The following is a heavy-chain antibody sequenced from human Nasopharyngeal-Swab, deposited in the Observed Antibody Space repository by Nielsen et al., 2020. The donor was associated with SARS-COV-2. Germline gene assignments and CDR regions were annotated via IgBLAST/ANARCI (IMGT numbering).Heavy chain of an antibody. D-gene: IGHD2-15*01. CDR2: IYPANSDT. Sequence: GESLKISCKGSGSSFTTYWIGWVRQMPGKGLEWMGNIYPANSDTRYSPSFQGQITISADKSISTAYLQWSSLKASDTAMYYCARHTWWGGTYHDAFDIWGQGTMVTVSS. CDR3: ARHTWWGGTYHDAFDI. CDR1: GSSFTTYW. V-gene: IGHV5-51*01. J-gene: IGHJ3*02.